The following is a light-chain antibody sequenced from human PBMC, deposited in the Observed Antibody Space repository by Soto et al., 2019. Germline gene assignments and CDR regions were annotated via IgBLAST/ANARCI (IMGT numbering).Light chain of an antibody. V-gene: IGKV3-11*01. CDR2: DAS. CDR3: QQRSDWPPLT. J-gene: IGKJ4*01. Sequence: EIVLTQSLATLSLSPGERATLSCRASQSVSSYLAWYQQKPGQAPRLLIYDASNRATGIPARFSGSGSGTDFTLTISSLEPEDVAVYYCQQRSDWPPLTFGGGTKVEIK. CDR1: QSVSSY.